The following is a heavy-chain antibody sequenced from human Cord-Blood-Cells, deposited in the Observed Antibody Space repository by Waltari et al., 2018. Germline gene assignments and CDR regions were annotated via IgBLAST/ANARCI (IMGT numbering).Heavy chain of an antibody. V-gene: IGHV4-34*01. CDR1: GGSFSGYY. Sequence: QVQLQQWGAGLLKPSETLSLTCAVYGGSFSGYYWSWIRQPPGKGLEWIREIYHSGSPNYNPSLKIRVTISVDTSKSQFSLKLSSVTAADTAVYYGARGPIKGFYIWGQGTMVTLSS. CDR3: ARGPIKGFYI. CDR2: IYHSGSP. J-gene: IGHJ3*02.